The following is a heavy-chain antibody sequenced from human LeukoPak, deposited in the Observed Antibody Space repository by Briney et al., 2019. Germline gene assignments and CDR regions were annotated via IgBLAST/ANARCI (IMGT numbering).Heavy chain of an antibody. D-gene: IGHD2-15*01. V-gene: IGHV1-69*04. CDR1: GGTFSSYA. CDR2: IIPILGIA. Sequence: ASVKVSCKGSGGTFSSYAISWVRQAPGQGLEWMGRIIPILGIANYAQKFQGRVTITADKSTSTAYMELSSLRSEDTAVYYCARGYCSGGSCYSGTPGLFDYWGQGTLVTVSS. J-gene: IGHJ4*02. CDR3: ARGYCSGGSCYSGTPGLFDY.